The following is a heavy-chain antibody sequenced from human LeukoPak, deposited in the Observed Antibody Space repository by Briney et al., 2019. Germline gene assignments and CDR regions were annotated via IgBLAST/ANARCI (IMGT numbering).Heavy chain of an antibody. CDR3: ARRGRYCTSTSCYVGV. CDR1: GYTFTGYY. J-gene: IGHJ4*02. Sequence: ASVKVPCKTSGYTFTGYYMHWVRQAPGQGLEWMGWINPNSGDTNYAQKFQGRVTMTRDTSISTAYMELSRLRSDDTAVYYCARRGRYCTSTSCYVGVWGQGTLVTVSS. CDR2: INPNSGDT. V-gene: IGHV1-2*02. D-gene: IGHD2-2*01.